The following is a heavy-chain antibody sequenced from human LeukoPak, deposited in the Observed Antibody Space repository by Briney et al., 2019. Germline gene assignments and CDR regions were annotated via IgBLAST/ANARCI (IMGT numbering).Heavy chain of an antibody. D-gene: IGHD3-3*01. CDR3: ARTYDFGRGPPGDAFDN. J-gene: IGHJ3*02. CDR2: IDARSGIT. CDR1: GFTFRIFG. V-gene: IGHV3-48*04. Sequence: GGSLRLSCAASGFTFRIFGLNWVRQAPGKEPEWVSYIDARSGITYYADSVQGRFTISRDDARESVLLQMDGLRVDDTAVYYCARTYDFGRGPPGDAFDNWGPGTWVIVSS.